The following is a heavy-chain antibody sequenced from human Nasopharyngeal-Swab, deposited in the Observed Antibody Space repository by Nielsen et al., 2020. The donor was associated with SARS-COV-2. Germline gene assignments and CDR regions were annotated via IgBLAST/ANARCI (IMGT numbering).Heavy chain of an antibody. CDR3: ARVDFGYSGSYFLSDY. CDR1: GFTFSDYY. CDR2: ISSSGSTI. J-gene: IGHJ4*02. Sequence: GGSLRLSCAASGFTFSDYYMSWIRQAPGKGLEWVSYISSSGSTIYYADSVKDRFTISRDNAKNSLYLQMNSLRAEDTAVYYCARVDFGYSGSYFLSDYWGQGTLVTVSS. V-gene: IGHV3-11*01. D-gene: IGHD1-26*01.